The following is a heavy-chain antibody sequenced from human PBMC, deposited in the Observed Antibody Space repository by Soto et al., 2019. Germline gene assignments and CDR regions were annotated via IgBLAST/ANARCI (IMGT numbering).Heavy chain of an antibody. J-gene: IGHJ6*04. D-gene: IGHD2-21*01. CDR2: IYHSGST. V-gene: IGHV4-30-2*01. Sequence: SETLSLTCAVSGGSISSGGYSWSWIRQPPGKGLEWIGYIYHSGSTYYNPSLKSRVTISVDRSKNQFSLKLSSVTAADTAVYYCAASCVGCGGFNYYGMDVWGKGTTVTVSS. CDR1: GGSISSGGYS. CDR3: AASCVGCGGFNYYGMDV.